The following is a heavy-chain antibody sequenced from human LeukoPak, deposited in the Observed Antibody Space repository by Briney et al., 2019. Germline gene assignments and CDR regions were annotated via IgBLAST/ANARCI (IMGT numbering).Heavy chain of an antibody. V-gene: IGHV3-30-3*01. CDR3: ARDQSTYYYYYGMDV. D-gene: IGHD2-2*01. CDR1: GFTFSSYA. J-gene: IGHJ6*02. Sequence: PGRSLRLSCAAAGFTFSSYAMRWVRQAPGKGLEWVAVISYDGSNKYYADSVKCRFTISRDNSKHTLYLQMNGLRAEDTAVYYCARDQSTYYYYYGMDVWGQGTTVTVSS. CDR2: ISYDGSNK.